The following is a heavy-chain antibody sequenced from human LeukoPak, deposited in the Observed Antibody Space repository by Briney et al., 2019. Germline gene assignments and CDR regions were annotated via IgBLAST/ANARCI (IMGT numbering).Heavy chain of an antibody. J-gene: IGHJ3*02. CDR2: IEQDGSEK. CDR3: ARDRGYSTFDI. Sequence: GGFLRLSCAASGFTFSSYWMAWVRQAPGKGLEWVANIEQDGSEKNHVDSVKGRFTISRDNAKNSLCLQMSSLRAEGTAVYYCARDRGYSTFDIWGQGTMVTVSS. V-gene: IGHV3-7*05. D-gene: IGHD5-18*01. CDR1: GFTFSSYW.